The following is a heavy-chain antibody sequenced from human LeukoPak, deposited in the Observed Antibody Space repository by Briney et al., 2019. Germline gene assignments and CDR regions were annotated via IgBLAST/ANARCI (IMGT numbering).Heavy chain of an antibody. CDR2: ISYDGSNK. Sequence: GGSLRLSCAASGFTFSSYAMHWVRQAPGKGLEWVAVISYDGSNKYYADSVKGRFTISRDNSKNTLYLQMNSLRAEDTAVYYCAKDMLRYDSSGYQDYWGQGTLVTVSS. D-gene: IGHD3-22*01. CDR1: GFTFSSYA. V-gene: IGHV3-30-3*01. CDR3: AKDMLRYDSSGYQDY. J-gene: IGHJ4*02.